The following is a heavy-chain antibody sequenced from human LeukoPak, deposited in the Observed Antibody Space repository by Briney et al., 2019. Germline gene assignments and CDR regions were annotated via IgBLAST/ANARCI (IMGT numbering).Heavy chain of an antibody. D-gene: IGHD7-27*01. CDR3: ARWGTGEYFDY. J-gene: IGHJ4*02. Sequence: SETLSLTCTVSGGSISSYYWSWIRQPPGKGLEWIGYIYYSGSTNYNPSLKSRVTISVDTSKNQFSLKLSSVTAADTAVYYCARWGTGEYFDYWGQGTLVTVSS. CDR1: GGSISSYY. V-gene: IGHV4-59*01. CDR2: IYYSGST.